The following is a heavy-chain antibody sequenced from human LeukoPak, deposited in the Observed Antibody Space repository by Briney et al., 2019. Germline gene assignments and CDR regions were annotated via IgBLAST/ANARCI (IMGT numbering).Heavy chain of an antibody. D-gene: IGHD5-12*01. CDR2: IYYSGST. J-gene: IGHJ2*01. Sequence: SETLSLTCTVSGGSISSYYWSWIRQPPGKGLEWIGYIYYSGSTNYNPSLKSRVTISVDTSKNQFSLKLSSVTAADTAVYYCARDSRVGYPYWYFDLWGRGTLVTVSS. V-gene: IGHV4-59*01. CDR3: ARDSRVGYPYWYFDL. CDR1: GGSISSYY.